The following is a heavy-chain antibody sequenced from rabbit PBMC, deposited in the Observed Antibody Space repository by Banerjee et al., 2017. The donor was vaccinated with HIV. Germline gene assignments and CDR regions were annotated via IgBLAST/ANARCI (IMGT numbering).Heavy chain of an antibody. J-gene: IGHJ4*01. CDR3: ARRWDYVDL. V-gene: IGHV1S45*01. D-gene: IGHD2-1*01. CDR2: IYTSSGST. CDR1: GFDFSSYG. Sequence: QEQLEESGGDLVKPGASLKLSCTASGFDFSSYGISWVRQAPGKGLEWIACIYTSSGSTWYASWAKGRFTISKTSSTTVTLQMTSLTAADTATYFCARRWDYVDLLGPGTLVTVS.